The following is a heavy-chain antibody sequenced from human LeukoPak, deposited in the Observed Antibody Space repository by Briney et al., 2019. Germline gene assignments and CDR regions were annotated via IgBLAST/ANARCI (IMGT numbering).Heavy chain of an antibody. CDR1: GGTFSSYA. D-gene: IGHD3-22*01. V-gene: IGHV1-69*13. CDR2: IIPIFGTA. J-gene: IGHJ4*02. Sequence: GASVKVSCKASGGTFSSYAISWVRQAPGQGLEWMGGIIPIFGTANYAQKFQGRVTITADESTSTAYMELGSLRSEDTAVYYCARNDYYDSSGYYSQFDYWGQGTLVTVSS. CDR3: ARNDYYDSSGYYSQFDY.